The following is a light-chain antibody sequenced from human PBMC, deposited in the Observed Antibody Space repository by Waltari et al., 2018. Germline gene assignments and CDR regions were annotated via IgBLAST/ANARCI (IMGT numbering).Light chain of an antibody. CDR3: QQYNNWPRRT. J-gene: IGKJ2*01. V-gene: IGKV3-15*01. CDR1: QSVSSN. CDR2: GAS. Sequence: EIVMTQSPATLSVSPGERATLSCRASQSVSSNLAWYQHKPGQAPRLLSYGASTRATGIPARFSGSGSGTEFTLTISSLQSEDSAVYYCQQYNNWPRRTFAQGTKVEIK.